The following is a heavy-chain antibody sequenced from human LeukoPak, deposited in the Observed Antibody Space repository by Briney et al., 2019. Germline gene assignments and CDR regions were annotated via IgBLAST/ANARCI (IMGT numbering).Heavy chain of an antibody. Sequence: SETLSLTCAVSGYSISSGYYWGWIRQPPGKGLEWIGEINHSGSTNYNPSLKSRVTISVDTSKNQFSLKLSSVTAADTAVYYCARESTVTTMGYWGQGTLVTVSS. V-gene: IGHV4-38-2*01. CDR1: GYSISSGYY. J-gene: IGHJ4*02. D-gene: IGHD4-17*01. CDR2: INHSGST. CDR3: ARESTVTTMGY.